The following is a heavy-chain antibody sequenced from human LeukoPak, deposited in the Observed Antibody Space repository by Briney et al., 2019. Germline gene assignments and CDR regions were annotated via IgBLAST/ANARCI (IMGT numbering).Heavy chain of an antibody. D-gene: IGHD3-10*01. CDR1: GGSISNGGYY. CDR3: ARVNYYGSGSYYNAADDAFDI. V-gene: IGHV4-31*03. CDR2: IYYSGST. J-gene: IGHJ3*02. Sequence: SQTLSLTCSVSGGSISNGGYYWSWIRQHPGKGLEWIGYIYYSGSTNYNPSLKSRVTISVDTSKNQFSLKLSSVTAADTAVYYCARVNYYGSGSYYNAADDAFDIWGQGTMVTVSS.